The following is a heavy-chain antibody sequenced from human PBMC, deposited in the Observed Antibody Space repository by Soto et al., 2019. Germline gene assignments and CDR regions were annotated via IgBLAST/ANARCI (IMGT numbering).Heavy chain of an antibody. CDR3: ARIPTCNWFDP. D-gene: IGHD1-26*01. J-gene: IGHJ5*02. V-gene: IGHV4-59*01. CDR2: IYYSGST. Sequence: PSETLSLTCTVSGGSISSYYWSWIRQPPGKGLEWIGYIYYSGSTNYNPSLKSRVTISADTSKNQFSLKLSSVTAADTAVYYCARIPTCNWFDPWGQGTLVTVSS. CDR1: GGSISSYY.